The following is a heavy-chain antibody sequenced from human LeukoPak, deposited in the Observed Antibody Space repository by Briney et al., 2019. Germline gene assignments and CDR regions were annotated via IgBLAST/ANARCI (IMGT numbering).Heavy chain of an antibody. CDR3: ARSSAPMTTVTTTLDY. CDR2: ISYDGSNR. CDR1: GFTFSSYA. Sequence: PGGSLRLSCAASGFTFSSYAMHWVRQAPGKGLEWVAIISYDGSNRYYADSVKGRFTISRDNSKNTLYLQMNSLRPEDTAVYYCARSSAPMTTVTTTLDYWGQGTLVTVSS. D-gene: IGHD4-11*01. J-gene: IGHJ4*02. V-gene: IGHV3-30-3*01.